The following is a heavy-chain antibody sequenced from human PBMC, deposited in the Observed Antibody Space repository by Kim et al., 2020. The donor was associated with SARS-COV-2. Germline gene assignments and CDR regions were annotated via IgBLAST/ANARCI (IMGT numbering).Heavy chain of an antibody. Sequence: ASVKVSCKASGYTFTSYAMHWVRQAPGQRLEWMGWINAGNGNTKYSQKFQGRVTITRDTSASTAYMELSSLRSEDTAVYYCARDQGIYCSSTSCRYCMDVWGQGTTVTVSS. D-gene: IGHD2-2*01. CDR3: ARDQGIYCSSTSCRYCMDV. J-gene: IGHJ6*02. CDR1: GYTFTSYA. V-gene: IGHV1-3*01. CDR2: INAGNGNT.